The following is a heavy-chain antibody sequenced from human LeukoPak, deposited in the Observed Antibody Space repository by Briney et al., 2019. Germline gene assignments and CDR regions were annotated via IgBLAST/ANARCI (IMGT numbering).Heavy chain of an antibody. J-gene: IGHJ3*02. CDR3: ARIIVIITTVSLAFDI. CDR2: INHSGST. D-gene: IGHD3-22*01. Sequence: PSETLSLTCTVSGYSISNGYYWGWIRQPPGKGLEWIGEINHSGSTYYKPSLKSRVTVSVDTSKNQFSLKLSSVTAADTAVYYCARIIVIITTVSLAFDIWGQGTMVTVSS. V-gene: IGHV4-38-2*02. CDR1: GYSISNGYY.